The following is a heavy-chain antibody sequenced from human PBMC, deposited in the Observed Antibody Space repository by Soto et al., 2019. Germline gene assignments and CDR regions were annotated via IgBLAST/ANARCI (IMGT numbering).Heavy chain of an antibody. CDR3: ASDLVGASDSYGLDV. D-gene: IGHD1-26*01. J-gene: IGHJ6*02. V-gene: IGHV3-33*01. CDR1: GFTFSNYG. Sequence: GGSLRLSCAASGFTFSNYGMHWVRQAPGKGLEWVAIIWHDGNNKHYADSVRGRFIISRDNSKNRLYLQMNSLRAEDTAVYYCASDLVGASDSYGLDVWGQGTPVTSP. CDR2: IWHDGNNK.